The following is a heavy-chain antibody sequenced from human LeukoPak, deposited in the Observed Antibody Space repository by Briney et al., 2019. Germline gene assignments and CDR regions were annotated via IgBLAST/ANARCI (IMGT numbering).Heavy chain of an antibody. Sequence: GGSLRLSCAASGFTFSSYSMNWVRQAPGKGLEWVSSISSSSSYIYYADSVKGRFTISRGNAKNSLYLQMNSLRAEDTAVYYCARDLGQWEPYDYWGQGTLVTVSS. D-gene: IGHD1-26*01. CDR3: ARDLGQWEPYDY. J-gene: IGHJ4*02. CDR2: ISSSSSYI. CDR1: GFTFSSYS. V-gene: IGHV3-21*01.